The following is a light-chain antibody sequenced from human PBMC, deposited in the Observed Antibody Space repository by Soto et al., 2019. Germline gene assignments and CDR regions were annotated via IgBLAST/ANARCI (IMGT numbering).Light chain of an antibody. CDR1: QSVSSSY. V-gene: IGKV3-20*01. Sequence: IVVTQSAGTLSLSPGERSTPSCRASQSVSSSYLAWYQQKPGQAPRLLIYGASSRATGIPDRFSGSGSGTEFTLTISSLQPEDFAVYYCQQYHNSLWTFGQGTKVDIK. CDR3: QQYHNSLWT. J-gene: IGKJ1*01. CDR2: GAS.